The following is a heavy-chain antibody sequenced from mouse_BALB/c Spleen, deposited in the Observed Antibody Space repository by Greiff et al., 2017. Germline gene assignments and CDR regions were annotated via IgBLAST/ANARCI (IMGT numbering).Heavy chain of an antibody. J-gene: IGHJ2*01. V-gene: IGHV2-2*02. Sequence: QVQLQESGPGLVQPSQSLSITCTVSGFSLTSYGVHWVRQSPGKGLEWLGVIWSGGSTDYNAAFISRLSISKDNSKSQVFFKMNSLQANDTAIYYCARGENGNYLDYWGQGTTLTVSS. CDR3: ARGENGNYLDY. CDR1: GFSLTSYG. CDR2: IWSGGST. D-gene: IGHD2-1*01.